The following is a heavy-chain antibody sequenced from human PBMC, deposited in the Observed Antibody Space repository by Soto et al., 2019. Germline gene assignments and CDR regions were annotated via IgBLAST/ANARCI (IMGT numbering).Heavy chain of an antibody. CDR3: ARAGAAALNWFDP. V-gene: IGHV3-23*01. J-gene: IGHJ5*02. CDR1: GFTFSSYA. CDR2: ISGSDDST. Sequence: GGSLRLSCAASGFTFSSYAMSWVRQAPGKGLEWVSVISGSDDSTYYADSVKGRFTISRDNSKNTLYLQMNSLRDEDTAVHYCARAGAAALNWFDPWGQGTLVTVSS. D-gene: IGHD6-13*01.